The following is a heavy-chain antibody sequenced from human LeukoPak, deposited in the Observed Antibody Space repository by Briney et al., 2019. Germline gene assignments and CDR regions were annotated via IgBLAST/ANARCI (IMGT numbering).Heavy chain of an antibody. CDR2: INPNSGGT. CDR3: AREIYCSSTSCYMGGDWFDP. D-gene: IGHD2-2*02. Sequence: ASVKVSCKASGYTFTGYYMHWVRQAPGQGLEWMGWINPNSGGTNYAQKFQGRVTMTRDTSISTAYMELSRLRSDDTAVYYYAREIYCSSTSCYMGGDWFDPWGQGTLVTVSS. J-gene: IGHJ5*02. V-gene: IGHV1-2*02. CDR1: GYTFTGYY.